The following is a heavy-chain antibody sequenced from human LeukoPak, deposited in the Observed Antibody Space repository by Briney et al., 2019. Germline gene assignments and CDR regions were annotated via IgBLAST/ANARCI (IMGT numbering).Heavy chain of an antibody. D-gene: IGHD2-8*01. CDR3: AREGNIVLMVYAQNWFDP. CDR2: IYYSGCT. V-gene: IGHV4-39*07. CDR1: GGSISSSSYY. Sequence: SETLSLTCTVSGGSISSSSYYWGWIRQPPGKGLEWIGSIYYSGCTYYNPSLKSRVTISVDTSKNQFSLKLSSVTAADTAVYYCAREGNIVLMVYAQNWFDPWGQGTLVTVSS. J-gene: IGHJ5*02.